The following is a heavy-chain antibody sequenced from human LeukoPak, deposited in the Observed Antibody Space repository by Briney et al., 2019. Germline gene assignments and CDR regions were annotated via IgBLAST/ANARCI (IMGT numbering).Heavy chain of an antibody. Sequence: GGSLRLSCAASGFTFSSYEMNWVRQAPGKGLEWVSYISSSGSTIYYADSVKGRFTISRDNAKNSLFLQMNSLRADDTAFYYCARDGEIVGARFDFWGQGSLVTVSS. CDR2: ISSSGSTI. CDR1: GFTFSSYE. CDR3: ARDGEIVGARFDF. V-gene: IGHV3-48*03. D-gene: IGHD5-12*01. J-gene: IGHJ4*02.